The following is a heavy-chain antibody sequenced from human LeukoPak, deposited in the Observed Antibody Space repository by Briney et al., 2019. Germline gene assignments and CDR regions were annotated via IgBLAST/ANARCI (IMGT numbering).Heavy chain of an antibody. CDR2: INPNSGGT. J-gene: IGHJ4*02. CDR3: ARVRQYDFWSGYYFFDY. Sequence: GASVKVSCKASGYTFTSYGISWVRQAPGQGLEWMGWINPNSGGTNYAQKFQGRVTMTRDTSISTAYMELSRLRSDDRAVYYCARVRQYDFWSGYYFFDYWGQGTLVTVSS. D-gene: IGHD3-3*01. CDR1: GYTFTSYG. V-gene: IGHV1-2*02.